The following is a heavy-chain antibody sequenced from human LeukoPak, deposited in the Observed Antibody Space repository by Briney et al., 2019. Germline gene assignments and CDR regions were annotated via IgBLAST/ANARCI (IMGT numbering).Heavy chain of an antibody. J-gene: IGHJ4*02. CDR3: AKDYHIVVVTAIPLDY. D-gene: IGHD2-21*02. CDR2: ISGSGGST. V-gene: IGHV3-23*01. Sequence: GGSLRLSCAASGFTFSSYAMSWVRQAPGKGLEWVSAISGSGGSTYHADSVKGRFTISRDNSKNTLYLQMNSLRAEDTAVYYCAKDYHIVVVTAIPLDYWGQGTLVTVSS. CDR1: GFTFSSYA.